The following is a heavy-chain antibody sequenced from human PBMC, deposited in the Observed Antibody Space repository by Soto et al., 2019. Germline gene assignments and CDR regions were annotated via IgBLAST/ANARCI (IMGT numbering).Heavy chain of an antibody. CDR3: ARETGLRSSGWSYYFDF. Sequence: EVQLVESGGGMVQPGGSLRVSCAASGFTLSSYSKHWVRQAPGKGLEWVSYISGSGGTIYYADSVKGRFTISRDNAKNSLSVQMNSLRDEDTAVYFCARETGLRSSGWSYYFDFWGQGTRVTVSS. D-gene: IGHD6-19*01. V-gene: IGHV3-48*02. CDR1: GFTLSSYS. CDR2: ISGSGGTI. J-gene: IGHJ4*02.